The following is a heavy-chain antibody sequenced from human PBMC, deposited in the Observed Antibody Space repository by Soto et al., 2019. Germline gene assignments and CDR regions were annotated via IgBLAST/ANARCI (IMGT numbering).Heavy chain of an antibody. V-gene: IGHV4-59*01. CDR2: IYYSGST. CDR1: GGSISTYY. CDR3: ARDRKFDP. Sequence: SEPLALTCTVSGGSISTYYWSWIRQPPGKGLEWIGYIYYSGSTNYNPSLKSRVTISVDTSKNQFSLKLRSVTAADTAVYYCARDRKFDPWGQGTLVTVSS. J-gene: IGHJ5*02.